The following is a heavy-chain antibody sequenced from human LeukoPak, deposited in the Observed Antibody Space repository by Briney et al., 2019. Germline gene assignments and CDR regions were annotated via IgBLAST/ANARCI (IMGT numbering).Heavy chain of an antibody. J-gene: IGHJ6*02. CDR3: ARDPDYGDYYYYGMDV. CDR1: GYTFTGYY. Sequence: ASVKVSCKASGYTFTGYYMHWVRQAPGQGLEWRGWINPNSGGTNYAQKFQGRVTMTRDTSISTAYMELSRLRSDDTAFYYCARDPDYGDYYYYGMDVWGQGTTVTVSS. D-gene: IGHD4-17*01. CDR2: INPNSGGT. V-gene: IGHV1-2*02.